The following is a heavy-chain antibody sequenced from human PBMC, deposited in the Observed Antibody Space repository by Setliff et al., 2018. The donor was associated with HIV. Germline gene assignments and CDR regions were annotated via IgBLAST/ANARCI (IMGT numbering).Heavy chain of an antibody. V-gene: IGHV4-39*07. CDR2: IYYTGST. J-gene: IGHJ4*02. CDR1: GGSISSSSYY. D-gene: IGHD5-18*01. Sequence: SETLSLTCTVSGGSISSSSYYWGWIRQPPGKGPEWIGSIYYTGSTTYNPSLKSRVTMSGDTSKNKVSLKLRPVSAADTAVYYCARTRGYSLYYFDYWGQGTLVTVSS. CDR3: ARTRGYSLYYFDY.